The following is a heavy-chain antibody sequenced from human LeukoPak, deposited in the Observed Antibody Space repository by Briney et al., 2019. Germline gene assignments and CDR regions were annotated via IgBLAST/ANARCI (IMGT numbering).Heavy chain of an antibody. CDR3: ARRRVNWFGEATRNNWFDP. D-gene: IGHD3-10*01. CDR2: INHSGST. V-gene: IGHV4-34*01. J-gene: IGHJ5*02. Sequence: PSETLSLTCAVYGGSFSGYYWSWIRQPPGKGLEWIGEINHSGSTNYNPSLKSRVTISVDTSKNQFSLKLSSVTAADTAVYYCARRRVNWFGEATRNNWFDPWGQGTLVTVSS. CDR1: GGSFSGYY.